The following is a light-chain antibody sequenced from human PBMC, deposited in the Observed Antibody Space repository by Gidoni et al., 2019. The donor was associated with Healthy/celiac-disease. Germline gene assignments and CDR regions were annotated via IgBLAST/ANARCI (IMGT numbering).Light chain of an antibody. CDR2: WAS. V-gene: IGKV4-1*01. CDR3: QQYYSTPPT. CDR1: QSVLYSSNNKNY. Sequence: DIVMTQSPDSLAVSLGERATINCKYSQSVLYSSNNKNYLAWYQQKPGQPPKLLIYWASTRESGVPDRFRGSGSGRDFTLTISSLQAEDVAVYYCQQYYSTPPTFGQGTKLEIK. J-gene: IGKJ2*01.